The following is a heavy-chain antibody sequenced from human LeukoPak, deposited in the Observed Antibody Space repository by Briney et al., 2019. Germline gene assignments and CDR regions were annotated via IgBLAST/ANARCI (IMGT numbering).Heavy chain of an antibody. Sequence: GGSLRLSCAASGFKFSASSIHWVRQASGKGLEWVGRIRSQANSYATAYAASVKGRFTISRDDSDNTAYLQMSSLTTEDTAVYYCLSLDYDILTGSPQGWGQGTLVTVSS. D-gene: IGHD3-9*01. V-gene: IGHV3-73*01. J-gene: IGHJ4*02. CDR3: LSLDYDILTGSPQG. CDR1: GFKFSASS. CDR2: IRSQANSYAT.